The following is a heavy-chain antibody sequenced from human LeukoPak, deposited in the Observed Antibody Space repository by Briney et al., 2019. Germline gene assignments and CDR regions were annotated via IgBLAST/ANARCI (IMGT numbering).Heavy chain of an antibody. CDR2: IGTAGDT. CDR3: ARAASMVRGVITVDYYYGMDV. Sequence: GGSLRLSCAASGFTFSSYDMHWVRQATGKGLEWVSAIGTAGDTYYPGSVKGRFTISRENAKNSLYLQMNSLRAGDTAVYYCARAASMVRGVITVDYYYGMDVWGQGTTVTVSS. V-gene: IGHV3-13*01. D-gene: IGHD3-10*01. CDR1: GFTFSSYD. J-gene: IGHJ6*02.